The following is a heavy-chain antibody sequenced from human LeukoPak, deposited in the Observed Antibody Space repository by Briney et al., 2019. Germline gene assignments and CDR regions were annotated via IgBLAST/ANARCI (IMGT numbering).Heavy chain of an antibody. Sequence: KPSETLSLTCTVSGGSISSYYWSWIRQPPGKGLEWIGYISYTGGETNYNPSLKSRLTISVDTSKNQFSLMLTSVTAADTALYYCARQPGGTAAFDIWAQGTMVTVSS. CDR1: GGSISSYY. CDR2: ISYTGGET. J-gene: IGHJ3*02. D-gene: IGHD1-14*01. CDR3: ARQPGGTAAFDI. V-gene: IGHV4-59*08.